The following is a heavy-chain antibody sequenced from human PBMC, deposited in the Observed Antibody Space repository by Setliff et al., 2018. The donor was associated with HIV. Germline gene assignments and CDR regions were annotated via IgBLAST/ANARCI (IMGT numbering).Heavy chain of an antibody. Sequence: ASVKVSCKASGYIFTSYYMHWLRQVPGQGLEWMGIVDPSGGSTHYAQKFEGRVTMTRDTSTSTFHMELSSLTSEDRAIYYCARGDTELRYFDWPRAGVDFWGQGTLVTVSS. CDR2: VDPSGGST. CDR1: GYIFTSYY. D-gene: IGHD3-9*01. J-gene: IGHJ4*02. V-gene: IGHV1-46*01. CDR3: ARGDTELRYFDWPRAGVDF.